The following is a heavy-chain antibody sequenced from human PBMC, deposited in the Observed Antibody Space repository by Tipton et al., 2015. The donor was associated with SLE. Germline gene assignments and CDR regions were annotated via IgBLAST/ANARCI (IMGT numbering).Heavy chain of an antibody. D-gene: IGHD6-6*01. CDR3: ARGIVAAFFY. J-gene: IGHJ4*02. CDR2: IYYSGSG. CDR1: GGSISNYY. Sequence: TLSLTCTVSGGSISNYYWSWIRLPPGKGLECIGYIYYSGSGNYNPSLKSRVTMSIDTSKNQFSMKLRSVTAADTAVYYCARGIVAAFFYWGQGTLVTVSS. V-gene: IGHV4-59*12.